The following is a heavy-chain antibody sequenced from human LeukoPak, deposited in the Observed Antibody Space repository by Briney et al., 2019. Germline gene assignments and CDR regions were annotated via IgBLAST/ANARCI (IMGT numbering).Heavy chain of an antibody. V-gene: IGHV4-59*08. CDR1: GGSIRNYY. J-gene: IGHJ4*02. D-gene: IGHD6-13*01. CDR3: ASSVGYSSSRYFDY. Sequence: SETLSLTCTVSGGSIRNYYWSWIRQPPGKGLEWIGYIYYSGNTNYNPSLKSRVAIPLDTSKNQFSLRLTSVTAADTAVYYCASSVGYSSSRYFDYWGQGTLVTVSS. CDR2: IYYSGNT.